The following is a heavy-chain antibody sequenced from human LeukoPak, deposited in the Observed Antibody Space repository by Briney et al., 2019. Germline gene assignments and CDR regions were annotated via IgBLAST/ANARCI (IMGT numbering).Heavy chain of an antibody. D-gene: IGHD6-13*01. V-gene: IGHV4-59*01. Sequence: KSSETLSLTRTVSGGSISTYYWNWIRQPPGKGLEWIGYIYYSGATNYNPSLKSRVTISVDTSKNQFSLKLSSVTAADTAVYYCARGVYIAAAQYGFWGQGTLVTVSS. J-gene: IGHJ4*02. CDR3: ARGVYIAAAQYGF. CDR2: IYYSGAT. CDR1: GGSISTYY.